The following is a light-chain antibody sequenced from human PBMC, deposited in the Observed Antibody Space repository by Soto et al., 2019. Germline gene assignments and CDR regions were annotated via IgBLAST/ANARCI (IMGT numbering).Light chain of an antibody. V-gene: IGKV1D-13*01. J-gene: IGKJ5*01. CDR1: HGFXNA. CDR2: DAS. CDR3: QQYNDNTRT. Sequence: ISLEPFPSPLSVPPGTRVPISCRASHGFXNALVWYQKNPGQTPKFLXYDASSLKRGVPSRFSGSGSGTDFTLTISSMHPEDFATFYFQQYNDNTRTFGQGTRLDI.